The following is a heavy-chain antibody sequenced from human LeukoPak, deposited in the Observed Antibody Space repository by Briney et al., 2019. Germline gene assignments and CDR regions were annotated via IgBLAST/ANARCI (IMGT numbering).Heavy chain of an antibody. CDR3: TTSLTSGAYIDY. D-gene: IGHD2-15*01. CDR2: IKSKTDGGTT. J-gene: IGHJ4*02. Sequence: GGSLRLSCAASGFTFSNYNMNWVRQAPGKGPEWVGRIKSKTDGGTTDYAAPVKGRFTISRDDSKNALYLQMNSLKIEDTAVYYCTTSLTSGAYIDYWGQGTLVTVSS. V-gene: IGHV3-15*01. CDR1: GFTFSNYN.